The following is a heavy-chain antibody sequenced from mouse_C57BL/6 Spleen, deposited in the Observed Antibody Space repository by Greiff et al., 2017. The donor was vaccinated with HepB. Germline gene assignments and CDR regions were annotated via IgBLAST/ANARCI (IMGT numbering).Heavy chain of an antibody. D-gene: IGHD1-1*01. Sequence: EVHLVESGPGLVKPSQSLSLTCSVTGYSITSGYYWNWIRQFPGNKLEWMGYISYDGSNNYNPSLKNRISITRDTSKNQFFLKLNSVTTEDTATYYCAREAVVATYWYFDVWGTGTTVTVSS. CDR3: AREAVVATYWYFDV. V-gene: IGHV3-6*01. J-gene: IGHJ1*03. CDR1: GYSITSGYY. CDR2: ISYDGSN.